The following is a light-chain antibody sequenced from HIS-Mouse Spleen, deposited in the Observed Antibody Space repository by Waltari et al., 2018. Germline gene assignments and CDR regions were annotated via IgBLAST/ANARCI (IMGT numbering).Light chain of an antibody. V-gene: IGLV3-1*01. J-gene: IGLJ2*01. Sequence: SYELTQLPSVSVSPGQKASITCSDHKLGAKYACWYQQKPGQSPVLVIYQDSKRPSGIPERFSGSNSGNTATLTISGTQAMDEADYYCQAWDSSTVVFGGGTKLTVL. CDR2: QDS. CDR1: KLGAKY. CDR3: QAWDSSTVV.